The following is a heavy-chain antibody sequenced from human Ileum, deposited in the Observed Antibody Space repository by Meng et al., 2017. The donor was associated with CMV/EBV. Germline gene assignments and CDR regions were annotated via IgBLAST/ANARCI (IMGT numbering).Heavy chain of an antibody. Sequence: CAVSGESITTHHYCSWVRQPPGKGLEWIGEISHGGRTKYNPSLQSRVTISVDKTKPYFSLELTSVTAADTGVYFCARSPGYWSLDYWGQGTLVTVSS. D-gene: IGHD2-8*02. V-gene: IGHV4-4*01. CDR1: GESITTHHY. CDR3: ARSPGYWSLDY. CDR2: ISHGGRT. J-gene: IGHJ4*02.